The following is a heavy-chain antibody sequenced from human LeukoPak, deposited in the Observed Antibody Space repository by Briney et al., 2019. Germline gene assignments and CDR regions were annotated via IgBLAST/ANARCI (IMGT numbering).Heavy chain of an antibody. CDR1: GGTFSSYA. V-gene: IGHV1-69*05. D-gene: IGHD3-22*01. CDR2: FIYIYGSA. J-gene: IGHJ4*02. Sequence: SVKVSCKTSGGTFSSYAINWVRQAPGQGLEWMGWFIYIYGSAVYAEKFQGRVTITTDESSSTVYMELSSLRSEDTAVYYRASSAHYYDSNGPADYWGQGTRVTVSS. CDR3: ASSAHYYDSNGPADY.